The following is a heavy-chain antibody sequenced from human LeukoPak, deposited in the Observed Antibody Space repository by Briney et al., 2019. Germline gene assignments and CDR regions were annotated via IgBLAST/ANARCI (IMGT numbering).Heavy chain of an antibody. D-gene: IGHD4-17*01. CDR3: ARSGRYYGDHFDF. CDR1: AFTFSNYY. V-gene: IGHV3-7*01. J-gene: IGHJ4*02. CDR2: INQDGSEK. Sequence: PGGSLRLSCAASAFTFSNYYMSWVRQAPGKGLEWVANINQDGSEKYYVDSVGGRFTISRDNAKNSLYLQMNSLRAEDTAVYYCARSGRYYGDHFDFWGQGTQVTVSS.